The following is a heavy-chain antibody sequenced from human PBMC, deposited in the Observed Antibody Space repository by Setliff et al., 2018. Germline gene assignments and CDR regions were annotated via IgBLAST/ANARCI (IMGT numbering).Heavy chain of an antibody. J-gene: IGHJ3*02. CDR1: GYTFTSYA. V-gene: IGHV1-3*01. D-gene: IGHD3-3*01. CDR2: VNAGNGNT. Sequence: GASVKVSCKASGYTFTSYAMHWVRQAPGQRLEGMGWVNAGNGNTKYSQKFQGRVTITRDTSASTAYMELSSLRSEDTAVYYCAKGFWDYDFWSGYYSTDDDAFDIWGQGTMVTVTS. CDR3: AKGFWDYDFWSGYYSTDDDAFDI.